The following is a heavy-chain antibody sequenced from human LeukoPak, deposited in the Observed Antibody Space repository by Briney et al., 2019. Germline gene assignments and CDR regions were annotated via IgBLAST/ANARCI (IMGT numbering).Heavy chain of an antibody. Sequence: GASVKVSCKASGYTFTSYYMHWVRQAPGQGLEWMGIINPSGGSTSYAQKFQGRVTMTRNTSISTAYMELSSLRSEDTAVYYCARTMYYYDSSGYPGYWGQGTLVTVSS. CDR1: GYTFTSYY. CDR2: INPSGGST. V-gene: IGHV1-46*01. D-gene: IGHD3-22*01. CDR3: ARTMYYYDSSGYPGY. J-gene: IGHJ4*02.